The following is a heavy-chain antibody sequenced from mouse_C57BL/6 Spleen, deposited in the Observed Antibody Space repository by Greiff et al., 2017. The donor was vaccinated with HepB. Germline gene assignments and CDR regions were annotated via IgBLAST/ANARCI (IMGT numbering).Heavy chain of an antibody. D-gene: IGHD4-1*01. Sequence: EVMLVESGEGLVKPGGSLKLSCAASGFTFSSYAMSWVRQTPEKRLEWVAYISSGGDYIYYADTVKGRFTISRDNARNTLYLQMSSLKSEDTAMYYCTRPNWDVDWYFDVWGTGTTVTVSS. V-gene: IGHV5-9-1*02. CDR2: ISSGGDYI. J-gene: IGHJ1*03. CDR3: TRPNWDVDWYFDV. CDR1: GFTFSSYA.